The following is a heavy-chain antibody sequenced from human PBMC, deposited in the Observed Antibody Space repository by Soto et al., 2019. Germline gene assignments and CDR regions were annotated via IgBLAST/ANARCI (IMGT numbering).Heavy chain of an antibody. CDR1: GFTFSNAW. J-gene: IGHJ4*02. CDR3: TTDSSGYYGPRFDY. V-gene: IGHV3-15*01. D-gene: IGHD3-22*01. Sequence: GGSLRLSCAASGFTFSNAWMSWVRQAPGKGLEWVGRIKSKTDGGTKDYAAPVKDRFTISRDDSKNTLYLQMNSLKTEDTAVYYCTTDSSGYYGPRFDYWGQGTLVTVSS. CDR2: IKSKTDGGTK.